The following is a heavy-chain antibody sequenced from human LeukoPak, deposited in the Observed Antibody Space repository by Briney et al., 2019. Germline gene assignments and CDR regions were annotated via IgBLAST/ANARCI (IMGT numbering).Heavy chain of an antibody. CDR3: ARHSSVYGSGSYLHY. CDR1: VGSIRRSTYF. V-gene: IGHV4-39*01. D-gene: IGHD3-10*01. Sequence: SESLSLTRTVSVGSIRRSTYFGGWVRQPPGKGLEWIGSSYYTGSTYYNPSLKSRDTISVDTPKRPFSLRLSSVTAADTPVYYCARHSSVYGSGSYLHYWGQGTLVTVSS. J-gene: IGHJ4*02. CDR2: SYYTGST.